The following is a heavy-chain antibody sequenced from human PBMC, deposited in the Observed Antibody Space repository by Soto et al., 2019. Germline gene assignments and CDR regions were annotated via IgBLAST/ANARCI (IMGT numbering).Heavy chain of an antibody. CDR2: ISKDGSEE. J-gene: IGHJ4*02. CDR1: GFTFSNYG. Sequence: QVQLVESGGGVVQPGRSLRLSCVVSGFTFSNYGMHWVRQAPGKGLEWVAVISKDGSEEYYADSVKGRFTVSRDNSRNTLYLQVNSLRTEDTAVYYCAKKTHSSGYGTYFDHWGQGTLVPVSS. D-gene: IGHD3-22*01. CDR3: AKKTHSSGYGTYFDH. V-gene: IGHV3-30*18.